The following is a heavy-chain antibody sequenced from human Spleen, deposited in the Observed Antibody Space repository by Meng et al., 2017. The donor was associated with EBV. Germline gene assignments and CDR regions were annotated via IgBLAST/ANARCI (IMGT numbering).Heavy chain of an antibody. Sequence: SVSGVKRPGASVKISCKASAYPFSDDGISWVRQAPGRGLEWMGWSSPYNGNTKYAQKLQDRVTMTTDTSTSTAYMELRSLRSDDTAIYYCARRRLDDSSGYYVDYWGQGTLVTVSS. D-gene: IGHD3-22*01. CDR3: ARRRLDDSSGYYVDY. CDR2: SSPYNGNT. J-gene: IGHJ4*02. CDR1: AYPFSDDG. V-gene: IGHV1-18*01.